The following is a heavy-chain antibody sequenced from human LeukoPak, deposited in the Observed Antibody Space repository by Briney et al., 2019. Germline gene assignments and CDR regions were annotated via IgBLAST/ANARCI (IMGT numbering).Heavy chain of an antibody. CDR3: ARGSRTPDY. CDR1: GGSFSGYY. CDR2: INHSGST. J-gene: IGHJ4*02. Sequence: SETLSLTCAVYGGSFSGYYWIWIRQPPGKGLEWIGEINHSGSTIYNPSLQSRVTISVDTSKIQFSLKLSSVSAADTAVYYCARGSRTPDYWGQGTLVTVSS. V-gene: IGHV4-34*01.